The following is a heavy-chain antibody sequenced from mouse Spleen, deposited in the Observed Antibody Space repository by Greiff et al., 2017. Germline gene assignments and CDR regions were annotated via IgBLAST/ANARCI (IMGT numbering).Heavy chain of an antibody. CDR2: SRNKANDYTT. CDR1: GFTFSDFY. Sequence: EVKLMESGGGLVQSGRSLRLSCATSGFTFSDFYMEWVRQAPGKGLEWIAASRNKANDYTTEYSASVKGRFIVSRDTSQSILYLQMNALRAEDTAIYYCARDRLGRFDYWGQGTTLTVSS. V-gene: IGHV7-1*01. J-gene: IGHJ2*01. CDR3: ARDRLGRFDY. D-gene: IGHD4-1*01.